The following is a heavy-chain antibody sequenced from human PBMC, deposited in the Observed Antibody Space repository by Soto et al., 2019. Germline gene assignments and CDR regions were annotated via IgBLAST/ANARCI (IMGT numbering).Heavy chain of an antibody. CDR3: ARHGGAAGNYYYYGMDV. J-gene: IGHJ6*02. V-gene: IGHV5-51*01. CDR2: IYPSDSDT. CDR1: GYRFTSYW. D-gene: IGHD6-13*01. Sequence: GESLKISCKGSGYRFTSYWIGWVRQMPGKGLEWMGIIYPSDSDTRYSPSFQGQVTISADKSISTAYLQWSSLKASDTAIYYCARHGGAAGNYYYYGMDVWGQGTTVTVSS.